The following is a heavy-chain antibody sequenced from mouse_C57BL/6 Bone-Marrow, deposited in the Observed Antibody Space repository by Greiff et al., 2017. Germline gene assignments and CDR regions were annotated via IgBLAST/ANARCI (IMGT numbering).Heavy chain of an antibody. Sequence: VQLQQSGPGLVAPSQSLSITCTVSGFSLTSYGVHWVRQPPGKGLEWLVVIWSDGSTTYNSALKSRLSISKDNSKSQVFLKMNSLQTDDTAMYYCARHYPIYDGYSYYFDYWGQGTTLTVSS. CDR1: GFSLTSYG. V-gene: IGHV2-6-1*01. CDR2: IWSDGST. J-gene: IGHJ2*01. D-gene: IGHD2-3*01. CDR3: ARHYPIYDGYSYYFDY.